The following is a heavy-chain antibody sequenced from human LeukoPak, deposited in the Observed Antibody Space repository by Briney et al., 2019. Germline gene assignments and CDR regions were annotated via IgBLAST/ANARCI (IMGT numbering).Heavy chain of an antibody. D-gene: IGHD6-13*01. J-gene: IGHJ4*02. Sequence: GGSLRLSCAASGFTFSSYDMHWVRQATGKGLEWVSAIGTAGDTYYPGSVKGRFTISRENAKNSLYLQMNSLRAGDTAVYYCARVGRSSSWYDYWGQGTLVTVSS. V-gene: IGHV3-13*01. CDR2: IGTAGDT. CDR3: ARVGRSSSWYDY. CDR1: GFTFSSYD.